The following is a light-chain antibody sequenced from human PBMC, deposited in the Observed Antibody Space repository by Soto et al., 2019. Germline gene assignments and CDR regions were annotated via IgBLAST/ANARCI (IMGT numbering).Light chain of an antibody. Sequence: QSVLTQAPSASGTPGQRVTMSCSGSSSNIGRNTVNWYQQFPGTAPKVLIYGNDQRPSGVPDRFSGSKSGSSASLAISGLQSEDEADYYCQSFDSSRFYVFGTGTKVTVL. CDR3: QSFDSSRFYV. J-gene: IGLJ1*01. V-gene: IGLV1-44*01. CDR1: SSNIGRNT. CDR2: GND.